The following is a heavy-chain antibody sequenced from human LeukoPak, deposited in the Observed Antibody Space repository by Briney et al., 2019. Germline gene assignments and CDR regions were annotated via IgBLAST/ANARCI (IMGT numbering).Heavy chain of an antibody. Sequence: GGSLRLSCAASGFTLSSYAMSWVRQAPGKGLEWVSAISVSGNTYHADSVKGRFTISRDSSKNTLYLQMNRLRAEDAAVYYCAKDLVAYYDILTGSMETGFDYWGQGTLVTVSS. CDR1: GFTLSSYA. J-gene: IGHJ4*02. CDR3: AKDLVAYYDILTGSMETGFDY. CDR2: ISVSGNT. D-gene: IGHD3-9*01. V-gene: IGHV3-23*01.